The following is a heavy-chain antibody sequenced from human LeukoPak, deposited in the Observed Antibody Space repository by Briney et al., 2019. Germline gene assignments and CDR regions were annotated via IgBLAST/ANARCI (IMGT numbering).Heavy chain of an antibody. CDR3: AKAVGYSPVVFDI. J-gene: IGHJ3*02. Sequence: GASVKVSCKASGYTFTDYYIHWVRQAPGQGLEWMGWINPAGGGTNYAQNFQGRVTMTSDTSISTAYMELSSLTSDDTAVYYCAKAVGYSPVVFDIWGQGTMVTVSS. CDR1: GYTFTDYY. CDR2: INPAGGGT. V-gene: IGHV1-2*02. D-gene: IGHD2-8*02.